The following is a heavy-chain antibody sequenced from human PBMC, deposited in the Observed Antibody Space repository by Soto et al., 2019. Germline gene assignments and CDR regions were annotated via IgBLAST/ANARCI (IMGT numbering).Heavy chain of an antibody. CDR2: LSFDGSNK. CDR1: GFTFSKYG. V-gene: IGHV3-30*18. D-gene: IGHD3-22*01. Sequence: HPGGPLRLSCEATGFTFSKYGMNWVRQAPGKGLEWVAVLSFDGSNKYYADSVKGRFTISRDNSKNMLYLQMNSLRVEDTAVYYCAESATSSGYYARLDYWGQGALVTVSS. CDR3: AESATSSGYYARLDY. J-gene: IGHJ4*02.